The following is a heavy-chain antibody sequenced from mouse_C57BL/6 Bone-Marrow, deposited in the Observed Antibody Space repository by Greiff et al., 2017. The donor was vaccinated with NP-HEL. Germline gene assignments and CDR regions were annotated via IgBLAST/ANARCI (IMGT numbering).Heavy chain of an antibody. Sequence: EVKLVESAGGLVQPGSSMKLSCTASGFTFSDYYMAWVRQVPEKGLEWVANINYDGSSTYYLDSLKSRFIISRDNAKNILYLQMSSLKSEDTATYYCARDSYGSYAMDYWGQGTSVTVSS. CDR2: INYDGSST. D-gene: IGHD2-2*01. V-gene: IGHV5-16*01. CDR1: GFTFSDYY. J-gene: IGHJ4*01. CDR3: ARDSYGSYAMDY.